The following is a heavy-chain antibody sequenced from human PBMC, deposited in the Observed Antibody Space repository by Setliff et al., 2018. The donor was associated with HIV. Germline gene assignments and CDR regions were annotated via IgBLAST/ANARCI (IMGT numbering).Heavy chain of an antibody. J-gene: IGHJ4*02. CDR3: VRGETYAHWPKGDY. CDR1: KFSVSDSY. Sequence: GGSLRLSCVASKFSVSDSYMGWVRQAPGKGLEWVSFVHNTDTYYANSVKGRFTISRDNSKTMVFLRMNSLRPEDSAMYYCVRGETYAHWPKGDYWGQGTLV. CDR2: VHNTDT. D-gene: IGHD3-16*01. V-gene: IGHV3-53*01.